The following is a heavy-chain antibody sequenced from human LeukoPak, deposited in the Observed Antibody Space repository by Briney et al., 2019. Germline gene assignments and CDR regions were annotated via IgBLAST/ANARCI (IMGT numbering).Heavy chain of an antibody. CDR3: ARVLDSSGYYYLLYYYGMDV. D-gene: IGHD3-22*01. Sequence: PSETLSLTCTVSGGPISGYYWSRIRQPPGKGLEWIGEINHSGSTNYNPSLKSRVTISVDTSKNQFSLKLSSVTAADTAVYYCARVLDSSGYYYLLYYYGMDVWGQGTTVTVSS. CDR1: GGPISGYY. CDR2: INHSGST. J-gene: IGHJ6*02. V-gene: IGHV4-34*01.